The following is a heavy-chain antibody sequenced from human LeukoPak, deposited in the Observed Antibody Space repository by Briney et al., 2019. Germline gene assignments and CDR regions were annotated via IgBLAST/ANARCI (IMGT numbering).Heavy chain of an antibody. CDR3: ARDSYDFWSGYYNPYYYYYMDV. Sequence: GGSLRLSCAASGFTFSSYSMNWVRQAPGKGLEWVSSISSSSYTYYADSVKGRFTISRDNAKNSLYLQMNSLRAEDTAVYYCARDSYDFWSGYYNPYYYYYMDVWGKGTTVTVSS. J-gene: IGHJ6*03. CDR2: ISSSSYT. V-gene: IGHV3-21*01. D-gene: IGHD3-3*01. CDR1: GFTFSSYS.